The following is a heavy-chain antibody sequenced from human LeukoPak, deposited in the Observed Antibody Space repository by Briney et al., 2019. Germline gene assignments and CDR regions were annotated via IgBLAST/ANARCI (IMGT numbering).Heavy chain of an antibody. V-gene: IGHV3-30*02. CDR2: IRSDGNNK. CDR3: ARVTVPLVVITAGGFDY. Sequence: GGSLRLSCAVSGFTFSTYGMHWVRQAPGKGLEWVVFIRSDGNNKYYADSAKGRFTISRDNSKNTLYLQMNSLITEDTAVYYCARVTVPLVVITAGGFDYWGQGTLVTVSS. CDR1: GFTFSTYG. D-gene: IGHD3-22*01. J-gene: IGHJ4*02.